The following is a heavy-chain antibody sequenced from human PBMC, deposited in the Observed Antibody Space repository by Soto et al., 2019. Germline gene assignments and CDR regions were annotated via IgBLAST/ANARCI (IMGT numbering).Heavy chain of an antibody. Sequence: ASVKVSCKASGYTFTSYDINWVRLATGQGLEWMGWMNPNSGNTGYAQKFQGRVTMTRNTSISTAYMELSSLRSEDTAVYYCARGTHWYSSGWCSYWGQGTLVTVSS. D-gene: IGHD6-19*01. V-gene: IGHV1-8*01. CDR1: GYTFTSYD. J-gene: IGHJ4*02. CDR2: MNPNSGNT. CDR3: ARGTHWYSSGWCSY.